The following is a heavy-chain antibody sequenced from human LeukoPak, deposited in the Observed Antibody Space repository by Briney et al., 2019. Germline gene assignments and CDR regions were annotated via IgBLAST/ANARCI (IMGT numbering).Heavy chain of an antibody. Sequence: PSQTLSLTCTVSGGSISSGSYYGSWIRQPAGKGLEWIGRIYTSGSTNYNPSLKSRVTISVDTSKNQFSLKLSSVTAADTAVYYCASAYGVWGQGTLVTVSS. D-gene: IGHD3-10*01. V-gene: IGHV4-61*02. CDR1: GGSISSGSYY. CDR3: ASAYGV. CDR2: IYTSGST. J-gene: IGHJ4*02.